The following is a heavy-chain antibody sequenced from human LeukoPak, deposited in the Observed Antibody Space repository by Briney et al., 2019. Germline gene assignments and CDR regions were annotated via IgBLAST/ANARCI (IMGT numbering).Heavy chain of an antibody. J-gene: IGHJ6*02. D-gene: IGHD3-22*01. CDR3: ARVVLPWNYHDSSGYPLDYYYYGMDV. Sequence: GASVKVSCKGSGYTFTSYAMNWVRQAPGQGLEWMGWINTNTGNPTYAQGFTGRFVFSLDTSVSTAYLQISSLKAEDTAVYYCARVVLPWNYHDSSGYPLDYYYYGMDVWGQGTTVTVSS. CDR1: GYTFTSYA. V-gene: IGHV7-4-1*02. CDR2: INTNTGNP.